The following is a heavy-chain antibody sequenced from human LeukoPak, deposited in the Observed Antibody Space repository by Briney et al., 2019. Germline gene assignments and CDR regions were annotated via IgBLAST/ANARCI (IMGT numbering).Heavy chain of an antibody. D-gene: IGHD3-10*01. V-gene: IGHV3-48*02. J-gene: IGHJ6*02. CDR2: ISTSSVI. Sequence: PRGSLRLFCAASGFIFSSYNMNWVRQAPGQGLEWVSYISTSSVIYYADSVKGRFTISRDDAKNSLYLQMNSLRDEDTAVYYCARVRGVQYDIDVWGHGTTVTVSS. CDR1: GFIFSSYN. CDR3: ARVRGVQYDIDV.